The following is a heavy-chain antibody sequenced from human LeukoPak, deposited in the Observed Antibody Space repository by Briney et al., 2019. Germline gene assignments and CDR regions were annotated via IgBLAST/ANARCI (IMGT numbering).Heavy chain of an antibody. CDR1: GFTFSSYA. CDR3: AKFVSPLLWGVLYYFDY. V-gene: IGHV3-23*01. Sequence: PGGSLRLSCAASGFTFSSYAMSWVRQAPGKGLEWVSAISGSGGSTYYADSVKGRFTISRDNSKNTLYLQMNSLRAEDTAAYYCAKFVSPLLWGVLYYFDYWGQGTLVTVSS. D-gene: IGHD2-2*01. CDR2: ISGSGGST. J-gene: IGHJ4*02.